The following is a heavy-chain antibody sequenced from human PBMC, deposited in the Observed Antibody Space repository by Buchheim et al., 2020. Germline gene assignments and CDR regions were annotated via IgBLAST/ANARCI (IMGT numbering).Heavy chain of an antibody. J-gene: IGHJ4*02. V-gene: IGHV3-11*01. CDR2: VTSSDSRI. Sequence: VQLVESGGGLVQPGGSLRLSCAASGFTLSDYYMTWIRQAPGKGLEWVSHVTSSDSRIYYADSVRGRFTISRDNAKNSLYLQMNSLRAEDTAVYYCARKTLGATALDYWGQGTL. CDR1: GFTLSDYY. D-gene: IGHD1-26*01. CDR3: ARKTLGATALDY.